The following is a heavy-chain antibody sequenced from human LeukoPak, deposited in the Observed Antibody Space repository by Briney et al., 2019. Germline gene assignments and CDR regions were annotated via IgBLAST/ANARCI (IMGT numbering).Heavy chain of an antibody. CDR2: ISTYNGHT. CDR1: GYTFTSYG. D-gene: IGHD6-13*01. Sequence: ASVKVACKASGYTFTSYGISWVRQAPGQGLEWMGWISTYNGHTNYAEKFQGRVTMTTDTSTSTVYMELRSLRSDDTAVYYCARDSIAAAGTGDYWGQGTLVTVSS. CDR3: ARDSIAAAGTGDY. V-gene: IGHV1-18*01. J-gene: IGHJ4*02.